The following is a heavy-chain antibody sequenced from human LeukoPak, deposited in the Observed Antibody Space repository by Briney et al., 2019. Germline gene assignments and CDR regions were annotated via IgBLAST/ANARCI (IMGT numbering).Heavy chain of an antibody. CDR3: ARQAYSSGRYFPFDY. V-gene: IGHV3-33*01. D-gene: IGHD3-22*01. CDR1: GFAFSTYG. J-gene: IGHJ4*02. CDR2: IWYDGSKT. Sequence: GRSLRLSCAVSGFAFSTYGMHWVRQAPGKGLEWVAYIWYDGSKTYYADSVKGRFTISRDDPENTLYLQVNSLRAEDTAVYYCARQAYSSGRYFPFDYWGQGTLVTVSS.